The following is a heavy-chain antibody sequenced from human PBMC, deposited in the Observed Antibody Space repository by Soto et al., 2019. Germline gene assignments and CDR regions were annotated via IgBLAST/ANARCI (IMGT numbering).Heavy chain of an antibody. Sequence: EVHLVESGGGFVKPGGSLRLSCAASGFTFSNAWINWVRQAPGKGLEWVGRIKSKTDGGTTDFAASVKGRFAISRDDSKNMVYLQMNSLKTEDTAVYYCTTDSYITIAIIRFDYWGHGTLVTVSS. D-gene: IGHD1-20*01. V-gene: IGHV3-15*07. CDR2: IKSKTDGGTT. CDR3: TTDSYITIAIIRFDY. CDR1: GFTFSNAW. J-gene: IGHJ4*01.